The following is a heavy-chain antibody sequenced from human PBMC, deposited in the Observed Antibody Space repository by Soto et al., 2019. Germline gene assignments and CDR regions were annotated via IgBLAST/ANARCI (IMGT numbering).Heavy chain of an antibody. V-gene: IGHV3-23*01. D-gene: IGHD2-8*01. Sequence: GGSLRLSCAASGFTFNNYAMTWVRQAPGKGLEWVSIVTGSGAGTYYADSVKGRFTISRDNSKNTLYLHMNSLRVDDTALYYCARDRSDFNGRFPFWGQGAQVTVSS. J-gene: IGHJ4*02. CDR3: ARDRSDFNGRFPF. CDR2: VTGSGAGT. CDR1: GFTFNNYA.